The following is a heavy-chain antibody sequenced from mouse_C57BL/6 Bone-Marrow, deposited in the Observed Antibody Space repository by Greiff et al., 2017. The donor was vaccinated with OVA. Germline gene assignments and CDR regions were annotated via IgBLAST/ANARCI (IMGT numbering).Heavy chain of an antibody. V-gene: IGHV7-1*01. CDR3: ARDALYYYGSSPMDY. CDR2: SRNKANDYTT. D-gene: IGHD1-1*01. CDR1: GFTFSDFY. Sequence: EVQRVESGGGLVQSGRSLRLSCATSGFTFSDFYMEWVRQAPGKGLEWIAASRNKANDYTTEYSAAVKGRFIVSRDTSQSILYLQMNALRAEDTAIYYCARDALYYYGSSPMDYWGQGTSVTVSS. J-gene: IGHJ4*01.